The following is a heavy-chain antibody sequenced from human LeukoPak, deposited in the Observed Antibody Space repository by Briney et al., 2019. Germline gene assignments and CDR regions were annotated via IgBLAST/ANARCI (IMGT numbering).Heavy chain of an antibody. Sequence: SQTLSLTCAISGDSVSSNSAAWNWIRQSPSRGLEWLGRTYYRSKWYNDYAVSVKSRITINPDTSKNQFSLQLNSVTPEDTAVYYCAQGGSEYAFWSVQRSNWFDPWGQGTLITVSS. V-gene: IGHV6-1*01. D-gene: IGHD3-3*01. J-gene: IGHJ5*02. CDR2: TYYRSKWYN. CDR1: GDSVSSNSAA. CDR3: AQGGSEYAFWSVQRSNWFDP.